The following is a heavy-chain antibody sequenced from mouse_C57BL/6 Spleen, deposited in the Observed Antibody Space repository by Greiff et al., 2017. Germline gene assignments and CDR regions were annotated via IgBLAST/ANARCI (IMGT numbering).Heavy chain of an antibody. D-gene: IGHD4-1*01. Sequence: QVQLQQSGAELAKPGASVKLSCKASGYTFTSYWMHWVNQRPGQGLEWIGYINPSSGYTKYNQKFKDKATLTADKSSSTAYMQLSSLTYEDSAVYYCARWAWDEDYAMDYWGQGTSVTVSS. CDR2: INPSSGYT. V-gene: IGHV1-7*01. J-gene: IGHJ4*01. CDR3: ARWAWDEDYAMDY. CDR1: GYTFTSYW.